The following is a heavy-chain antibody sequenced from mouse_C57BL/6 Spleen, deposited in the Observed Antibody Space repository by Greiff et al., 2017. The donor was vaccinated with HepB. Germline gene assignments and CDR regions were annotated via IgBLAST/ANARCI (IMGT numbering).Heavy chain of an antibody. Sequence: VQLQQSGAELVKPGASVKLSCKASGYTFTSYWMQWVKQRPGQGLEWIGEIDPSDSYTNYNQKFKGKATLTVDTSSSTAYMQLSSLTSEESAVYYCARSTVLRAMDYWGQGTSVTVSS. V-gene: IGHV1-50*01. CDR1: GYTFTSYW. D-gene: IGHD1-1*01. CDR3: ARSTVLRAMDY. J-gene: IGHJ4*01. CDR2: IDPSDSYT.